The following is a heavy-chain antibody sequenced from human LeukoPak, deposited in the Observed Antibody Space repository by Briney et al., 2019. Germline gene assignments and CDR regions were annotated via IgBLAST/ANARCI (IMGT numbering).Heavy chain of an antibody. CDR2: ISSSSSYI. CDR1: GFTFSSYS. Sequence: PGGSLRLSCAASGFTFSSYSMNWVRQAPGKGLEWVSSISSSSSYIYYADSVKGRFTISRDNAKNSLYLQMNSLRAEDTAVYYCARDRTLSSFVRFDYWGQGTLVTVSS. CDR3: ARDRTLSSFVRFDY. V-gene: IGHV3-21*01. D-gene: IGHD6-13*01. J-gene: IGHJ4*02.